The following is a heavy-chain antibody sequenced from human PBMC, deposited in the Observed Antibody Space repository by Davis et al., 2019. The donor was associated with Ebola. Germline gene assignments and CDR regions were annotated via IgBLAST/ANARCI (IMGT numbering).Heavy chain of an antibody. V-gene: IGHV3-11*01. J-gene: IGHJ6*02. CDR1: GFTFSDYY. D-gene: IGHD1-26*01. CDR3: ARDPLGIPPRTRGGMDV. Sequence: GESLKISCAASGFTFSDYYMSWIRQAPGKGLEWVSYISSSGSTIYYADSVKGRFTISRDNSKNTLYLQMNSLRAEDTAVYYCARDPLGIPPRTRGGMDVWGQGTTVTVSS. CDR2: ISSSGSTI.